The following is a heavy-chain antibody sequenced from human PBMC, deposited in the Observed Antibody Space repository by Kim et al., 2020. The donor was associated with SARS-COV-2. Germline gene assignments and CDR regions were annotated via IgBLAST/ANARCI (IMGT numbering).Heavy chain of an antibody. CDR3: ARDWSAWFGEELHIWFDP. V-gene: IGHV4-38-2*02. D-gene: IGHD3-10*01. J-gene: IGHJ5*02. Sequence: SETLSLTCTVSGYSISSGYYWGWIRQPPGKGLEWIGSIYHSGSTYYNPSLKSRVTISVDTSKNQFSLKLSSVTAADTAVYYCARDWSAWFGEELHIWFDPWGQGTLVTVSS. CDR1: GYSISSGYY. CDR2: IYHSGST.